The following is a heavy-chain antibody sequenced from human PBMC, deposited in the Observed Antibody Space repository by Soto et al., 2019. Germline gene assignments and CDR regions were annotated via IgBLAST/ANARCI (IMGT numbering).Heavy chain of an antibody. CDR2: IIPIFGTA. V-gene: IGHV1-69*01. D-gene: IGHD6-13*01. J-gene: IGHJ6*02. Sequence: QVQLVQSGAEVKKPGSSVKVSCKASGGTFSSYAISWVRQAPGQGLEWMGGIIPIFGTANYAQKFQGRVTITADESTSTAYMELSSLRSEDTAVYYCAIYAKIAAAAHSYGIDVWGQGTTVTASS. CDR1: GGTFSSYA. CDR3: AIYAKIAAAAHSYGIDV.